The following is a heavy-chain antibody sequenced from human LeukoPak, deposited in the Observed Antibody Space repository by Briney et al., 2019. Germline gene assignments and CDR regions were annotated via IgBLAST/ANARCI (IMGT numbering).Heavy chain of an antibody. CDR2: TYYRSKWYN. CDR1: GDSVSNNGAG. Sequence: PSQTLSLTCAISGDSVSNNGAGWHWIRLSPSRGLEWLGRTYYRSKWYNDYALSVKSRISIDPDTSKNQFSLQLNSVTPEDTAVYYCARSTYYFGYWGQGTLVTVSS. D-gene: IGHD3-16*01. J-gene: IGHJ4*02. CDR3: ARSTYYFGY. V-gene: IGHV6-1*01.